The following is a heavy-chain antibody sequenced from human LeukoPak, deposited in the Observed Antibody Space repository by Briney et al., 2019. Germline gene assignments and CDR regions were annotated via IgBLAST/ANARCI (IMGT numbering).Heavy chain of an antibody. J-gene: IGHJ6*03. CDR2: IIPIFGTA. CDR1: GGTFSSYA. V-gene: IGHV1-69*05. Sequence: SVKVSCKASGGTFSSYAISWVRQAPGQGLEWMGGIIPIFGTANYAQKFQGRVTMTTDTSTSTAYMELRSLRSDDTAVYYCARVVAAAGYYYYYMDVWGKGTTVTVSS. CDR3: ARVVAAAGYYYYYMDV. D-gene: IGHD6-13*01.